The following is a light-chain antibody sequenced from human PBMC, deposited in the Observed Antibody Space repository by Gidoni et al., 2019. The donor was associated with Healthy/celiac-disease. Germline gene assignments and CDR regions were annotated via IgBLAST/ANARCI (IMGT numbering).Light chain of an antibody. J-gene: IGKJ1*01. V-gene: IGKV3-20*01. Sequence: EIVLTQPPGTLSLSPGERATLSCRASQRVSSSYLAWSQQKPGQAPRLLIYGSSSRATCIPDRFSGSGSGTDCTLTISKLEPEDFAVDYLQQYGSSSGTFGQGTKVEIK. CDR1: QRVSSSY. CDR2: GSS. CDR3: QQYGSSSGT.